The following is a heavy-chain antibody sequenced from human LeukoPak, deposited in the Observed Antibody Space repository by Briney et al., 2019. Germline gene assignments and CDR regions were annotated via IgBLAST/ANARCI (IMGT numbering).Heavy chain of an antibody. J-gene: IGHJ4*02. D-gene: IGHD1-26*01. V-gene: IGHV3-23*01. CDR3: AQWSRYFDY. Sequence: GGSLRLSCVASGFTFNNYAMTWVRQAPGKGLEWVSAISGSGYSTYYADSVKGRFAISRDNSKNTLYLQMNSLRAEDTALYFCAQWSRYFDYWGQGTLVTVSS. CDR2: ISGSGYST. CDR1: GFTFNNYA.